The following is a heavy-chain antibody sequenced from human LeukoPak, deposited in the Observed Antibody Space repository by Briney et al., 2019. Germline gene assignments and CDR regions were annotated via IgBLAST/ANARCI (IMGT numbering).Heavy chain of an antibody. CDR3: ARRSADAPYYYMDV. CDR2: IYPGDSDT. V-gene: IGHV5-51*01. Sequence: GESLKASCHTSGYSFTTYWNDWVRPFPGKGLEWMGIIYPGDSDTRYSPSFQGQVTISADKSINTAYLQWSSLKASDTAMYYCARRSADAPYYYMDVWGKGTTVTVSS. CDR1: GYSFTTYW. J-gene: IGHJ6*03.